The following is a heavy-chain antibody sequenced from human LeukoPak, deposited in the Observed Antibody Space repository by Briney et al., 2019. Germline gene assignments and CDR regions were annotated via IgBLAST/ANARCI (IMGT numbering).Heavy chain of an antibody. J-gene: IGHJ4*02. D-gene: IGHD6-19*01. Sequence: KTSETLSLTCTVPGGSISGYYWSWIRQPPGKGLEWIGYIYYSGSTNYNPSLKSRVTVSVDTSKNQFSLKLSSVTAADTALYYCARDRGAVAGFDYWGQGTLVTVSS. V-gene: IGHV4-59*01. CDR2: IYYSGST. CDR3: ARDRGAVAGFDY. CDR1: GGSISGYY.